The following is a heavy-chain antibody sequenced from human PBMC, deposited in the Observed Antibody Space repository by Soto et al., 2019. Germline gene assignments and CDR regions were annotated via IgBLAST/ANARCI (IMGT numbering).Heavy chain of an antibody. J-gene: IGHJ4*02. CDR1: GYSFTSYA. CDR3: ARGGDCGSTTCYESPFIDD. Sequence: ASVKVSCKASGYSFTSYAVTWVRQAPGQGLDWMGWISAWNGNTDYAQTLQGRVTMTTDTSTRTAYMELRSLRSDDTALYYCARGGDCGSTTCYESPFIDDWGQGTPVTVSS. CDR2: ISAWNGNT. D-gene: IGHD2-2*01. V-gene: IGHV1-18*01.